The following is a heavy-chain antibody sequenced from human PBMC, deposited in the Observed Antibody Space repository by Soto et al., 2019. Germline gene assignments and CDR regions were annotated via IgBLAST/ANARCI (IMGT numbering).Heavy chain of an antibody. J-gene: IGHJ3*02. D-gene: IGHD6-13*01. CDR2: IYYSGST. V-gene: IGHV4-59*01. CDR1: GGPISSYY. Sequence: SETLSLTCTVSGGPISSYYWSWIRQPPGKGLEWIGYIYYSGSTNYNPSLKSRVTISVDTSKNQFSLKLSSVTAADTAVYYCARVGPVGVAAAGRGGHDAFDIWGQGAMVTVSS. CDR3: ARVGPVGVAAAGRGGHDAFDI.